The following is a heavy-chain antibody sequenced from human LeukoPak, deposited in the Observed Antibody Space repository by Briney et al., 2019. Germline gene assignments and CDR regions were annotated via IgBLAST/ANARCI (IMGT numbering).Heavy chain of an antibody. D-gene: IGHD4-17*01. J-gene: IGHJ3*02. CDR3: ASRNYGDYVSGAFDI. CDR2: INPDGSST. V-gene: IGHV3-74*01. CDR1: GFTFNSYW. Sequence: PGGSLRLSCTTSGFTFNSYWMHWVRHVPGKGLAWVSYINPDGSSTDYADSVKGRFTISRDNAKNSLYLQMNSLRAEDTAVYYCASRNYGDYVSGAFDIWGQGTMVTVSS.